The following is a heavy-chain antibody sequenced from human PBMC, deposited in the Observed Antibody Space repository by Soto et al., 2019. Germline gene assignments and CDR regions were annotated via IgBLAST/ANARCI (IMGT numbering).Heavy chain of an antibody. D-gene: IGHD3-22*01. CDR1: GSTFTSYY. CDR3: ARNYYDSSDRDYLDY. V-gene: IGHV1-2*02. Sequence: ASVKVSCQASGSTFTSYYIHWVRQAPGQGLEWMGWINPITGGTNYAPKFQGRVTMTRDTSITTAYMELSRLRSDDTAVYYCARNYYDSSDRDYLDYWGQGTPVTVSS. CDR2: INPITGGT. J-gene: IGHJ4*02.